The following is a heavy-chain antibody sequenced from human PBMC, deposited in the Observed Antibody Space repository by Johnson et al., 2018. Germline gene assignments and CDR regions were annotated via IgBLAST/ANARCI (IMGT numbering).Heavy chain of an antibody. V-gene: IGHV3-48*01. CDR1: GFTFSSYS. CDR3: ARVRVAGPVGSGAFDI. Sequence: VQLVQSGGGLVQPGGSLRLSCAASGFTFSSYSMNWVRQAPGKGLEWVSYISTSSSTIYYADSVKGRFTISRDNAKNSLYLPMNSLRAEDTGGYSGARVRVAGPVGSGAFDIWGQGTMVPVSS. D-gene: IGHD6-19*01. CDR2: ISTSSSTI. J-gene: IGHJ3*02.